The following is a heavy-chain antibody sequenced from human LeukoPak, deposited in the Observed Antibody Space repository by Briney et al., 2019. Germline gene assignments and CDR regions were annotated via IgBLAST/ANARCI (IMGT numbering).Heavy chain of an antibody. CDR3: ARDGYSGSSLFDY. D-gene: IGHD1-26*01. Sequence: PSETLSLTCTVSGGSITSHFWSWIRQPPGKGLEWIGYIYYTGSTNYSPSLKSRVTISADTSKNQISLKLSSVTATDTAVYYCARDGYSGSSLFDYWGWGTLVTVSS. V-gene: IGHV4-59*11. CDR2: IYYTGST. CDR1: GGSITSHF. J-gene: IGHJ4*02.